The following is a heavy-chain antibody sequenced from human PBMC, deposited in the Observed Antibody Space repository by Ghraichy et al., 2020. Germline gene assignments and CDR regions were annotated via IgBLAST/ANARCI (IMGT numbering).Heavy chain of an antibody. CDR2: IYYSGST. CDR1: GGSISSSSYY. CDR3: ASSIGYCSSTSCSPAYYYYYGMDV. J-gene: IGHJ6*02. Sequence: SQTLSLTCTVSGGSISSSSYYWGWIRQPPGKGLEWIGSIYYSGSTYYNPSLKSRVTISVDTSKNQFTLKLSSVTAADTAVYYCASSIGYCSSTSCSPAYYYYYGMDVWGQGTTVTVS. V-gene: IGHV4-39*01. D-gene: IGHD2-2*01.